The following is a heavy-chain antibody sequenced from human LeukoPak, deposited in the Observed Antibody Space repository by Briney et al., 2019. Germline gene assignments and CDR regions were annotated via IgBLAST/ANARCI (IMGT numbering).Heavy chain of an antibody. CDR2: IIPIFGIA. J-gene: IGHJ4*02. CDR3: ARAVGSGWNDFDY. V-gene: IGHV1-69*04. D-gene: IGHD6-19*01. CDR1: GGTFSSYV. Sequence: GASLKVSCKASGGTFSSYVISWVRQAPGQGLEWMGRIIPIFGIANYAQTLQGRVTITAHKTTSTAYMELSSLRSEDTTVYYCARAVGSGWNDFDYWGQGTLVTVSS.